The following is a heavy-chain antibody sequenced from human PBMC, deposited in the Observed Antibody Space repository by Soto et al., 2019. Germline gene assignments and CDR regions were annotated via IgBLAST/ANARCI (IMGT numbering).Heavy chain of an antibody. CDR1: GFTFNSYG. V-gene: IGHV3-33*01. J-gene: IGHJ5*02. D-gene: IGHD5-12*01. CDR2: IWYDGSNK. Sequence: QVQLVESGGGVVQPGTSLRLSCAASGFTFNSYGMHWVRQAPGKGLEWVAVIWYDGSNKYYADSVKGRFTISRDNSKNTLYLQMNSLRAEDTDVYYCVRGRGYSGYDLFWFDPWGQGTLVTVSS. CDR3: VRGRGYSGYDLFWFDP.